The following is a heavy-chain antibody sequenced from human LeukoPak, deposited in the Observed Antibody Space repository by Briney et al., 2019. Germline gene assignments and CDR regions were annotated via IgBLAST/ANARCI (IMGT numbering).Heavy chain of an antibody. V-gene: IGHV3-21*01. D-gene: IGHD6-19*01. J-gene: IGHJ6*02. Sequence: GGSLRLSCAASGFTFSSYAMSWVRQAPGKGLEWVSSISSTSSYIYYADSLKGRFTISRDNAKNSLYLQMNSLRAEDTAVYYCARMIAVAGYSYYGMDVWGQGTTVTVPS. CDR3: ARMIAVAGYSYYGMDV. CDR2: ISSTSSYI. CDR1: GFTFSSYA.